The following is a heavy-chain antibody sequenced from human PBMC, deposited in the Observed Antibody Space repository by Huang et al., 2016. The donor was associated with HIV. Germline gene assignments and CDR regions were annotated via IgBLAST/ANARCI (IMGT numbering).Heavy chain of an antibody. CDR1: GFTFMDYY. Sequence: QVQLVESGGGLVKPGGSLRLSCAASGFTFMDYYMSWIRQTPGKGLEWMSYISSSDNSRYYADSVKGRFTISRDDAKNSLYLQMNSLRADDTAVYYCARRSAFYRLDYWGQGTLVTVSS. CDR3: ARRSAFYRLDY. V-gene: IGHV3-11*01. CDR2: ISSSDNSR. J-gene: IGHJ4*02. D-gene: IGHD3-10*01.